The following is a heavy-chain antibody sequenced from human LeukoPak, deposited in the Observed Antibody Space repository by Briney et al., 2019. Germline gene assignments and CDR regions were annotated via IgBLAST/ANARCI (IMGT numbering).Heavy chain of an antibody. CDR1: GFTRSSYA. J-gene: IGHJ3*02. Sequence: HPGRSLRLSCAASGFTRSSYAMHWVRQAPGKGLEWMAVISYDGSDKYYADSVKGRFTISRDNSKNTLYLQMNSLRAEDTAVYYCARDVNRYSYGYYGAFDIWGQGTMVTVSS. CDR2: ISYDGSDK. CDR3: ARDVNRYSYGYYGAFDI. V-gene: IGHV3-30*07. D-gene: IGHD5-18*01.